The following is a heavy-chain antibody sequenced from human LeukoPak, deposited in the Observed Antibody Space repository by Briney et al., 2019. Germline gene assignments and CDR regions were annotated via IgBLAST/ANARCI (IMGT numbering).Heavy chain of an antibody. CDR1: GGTFSSYA. J-gene: IGHJ1*01. D-gene: IGHD2-15*01. CDR3: VCSQYFQH. Sequence: VASVKVSCKASGGTFSSYAISWVRQAPGQRLEWMGWINAGNGNTKYSQKFQGRVTIIRDTSASTAYMELSSLRSEDTAVYYCVCSQYFQHWGQGTLVTVSS. CDR2: INAGNGNT. V-gene: IGHV1-3*01.